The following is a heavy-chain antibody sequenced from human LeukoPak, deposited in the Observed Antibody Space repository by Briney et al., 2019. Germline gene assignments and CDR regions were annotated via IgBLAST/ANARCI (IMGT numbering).Heavy chain of an antibody. J-gene: IGHJ4*02. CDR2: IDRSGNT. V-gene: IGHV4-30-4*08. CDR1: GGSISSGDYN. D-gene: IGHD2-21*01. CDR3: SRGWCPAYSGTEI. Sequence: PSQTLSLTCTVSGGSISSGDYNWSRLPQPPGKGLDGIGYIDRSGNTYYTPSLKSRVTISADTSKNQFFLKLDSVTAADTAVYYCSRGWCPAYSGTEIWGQGILVTVSS.